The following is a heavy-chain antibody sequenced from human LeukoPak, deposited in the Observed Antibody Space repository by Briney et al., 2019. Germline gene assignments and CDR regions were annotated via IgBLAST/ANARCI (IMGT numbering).Heavy chain of an antibody. CDR1: GFTFSSYG. J-gene: IGHJ3*02. Sequence: PGRSLRLSCAASGFTFSSYGMHWVRQAPGKGLEWVAVISYDGSNKYYADSVKGRFTISRDNSKNTLYLQMNSLRAEDTAVYYCAKDGCSTIWGQGTMVTVSS. V-gene: IGHV3-30*18. D-gene: IGHD2-2*01. CDR3: AKDGCSTI. CDR2: ISYDGSNK.